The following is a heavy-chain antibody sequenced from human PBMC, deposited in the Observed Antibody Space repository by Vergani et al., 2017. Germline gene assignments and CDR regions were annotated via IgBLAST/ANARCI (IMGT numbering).Heavy chain of an antibody. Sequence: QVQLQQWGAGLLKPSETLSLKCAVYGESFTNYYWSWIRQPPGKGLEWIGEINHSGSINYSPSLKSGVSISIDTSNNHFSLRLNSLTAADTAVYYCARRSGIVYDIFSGTQYFFDFWGQGTLVTVSS. J-gene: IGHJ4*02. D-gene: IGHD3-9*01. CDR3: ARRSGIVYDIFSGTQYFFDF. V-gene: IGHV4-34*02. CDR1: GESFTNYY. CDR2: INHSGSI.